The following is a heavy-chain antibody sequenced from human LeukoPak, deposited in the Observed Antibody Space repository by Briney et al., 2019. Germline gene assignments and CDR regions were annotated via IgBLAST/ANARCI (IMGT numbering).Heavy chain of an antibody. CDR3: VRGYPLGVATFDS. Sequence: ASVKVSCKASGGTFSGYAISWVRQAPGKGLEWVSYISHNSRTMHYADSVKGRLTISRDDAKNSLFLQMNSLRDEDTAVYYCVRGYPLGVATFDSWGQGTLVIVSS. V-gene: IGHV3-48*02. D-gene: IGHD3-10*01. J-gene: IGHJ4*02. CDR2: ISHNSRTM. CDR1: GGTFSGYA.